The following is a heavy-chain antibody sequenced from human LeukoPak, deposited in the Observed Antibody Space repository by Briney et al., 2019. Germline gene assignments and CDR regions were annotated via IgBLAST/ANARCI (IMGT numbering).Heavy chain of an antibody. V-gene: IGHV1-24*01. CDR2: FDPEDGET. Sequence: ASVKVSCKVSGYTLTELSMHWVRQAPGKGLGWMGGFDPEDGETIYAQKFQGRVTMTEDTSTDTAYMELSSLRSEDTAVYYCAREGRGGPAMLKADYWGQGTLVTVSS. J-gene: IGHJ4*02. CDR1: GYTLTELS. D-gene: IGHD5-18*01. CDR3: AREGRGGPAMLKADY.